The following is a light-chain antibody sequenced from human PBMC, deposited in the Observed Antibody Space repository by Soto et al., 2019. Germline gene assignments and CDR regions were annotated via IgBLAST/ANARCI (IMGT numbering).Light chain of an antibody. V-gene: IGKV1-9*01. CDR3: QQLKSSPFT. CDR1: QGISSY. CDR2: AAS. J-gene: IGKJ3*01. Sequence: IPLTQSPSSLSASVGDRVTIACRASQGISSYLAWYQQKPGKAPQLLIYAASTLQSGVPSRFSGSGSGTDFTLTISSLQPEDFVTYYCQQLKSSPFTFGPGTIVDIK.